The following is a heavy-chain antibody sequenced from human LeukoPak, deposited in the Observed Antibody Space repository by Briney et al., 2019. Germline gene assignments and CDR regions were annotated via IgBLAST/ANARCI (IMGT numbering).Heavy chain of an antibody. Sequence: SETLSLTCTVSGGSISSYYWSWIRQPAGKGLEWIGRIYTSGSTNYNPSLKSRVTMSVDTSKNQFSLKLSSVTAADTAVYYCARDDSMVRGVSAFDIWGQGTMVTVSS. CDR2: IYTSGST. J-gene: IGHJ3*02. D-gene: IGHD3-10*01. V-gene: IGHV4-4*07. CDR1: GGSISSYY. CDR3: ARDDSMVRGVSAFDI.